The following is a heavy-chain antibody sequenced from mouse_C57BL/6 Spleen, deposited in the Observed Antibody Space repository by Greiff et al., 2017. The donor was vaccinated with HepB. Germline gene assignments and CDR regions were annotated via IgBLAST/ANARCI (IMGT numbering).Heavy chain of an antibody. CDR1: GFSLSTSGMG. Sequence: QVQLKESGPGILQSSQTLSLTCSFSGFSLSTSGMGVSWIRQPSGKGLEWLAHIYWDDDKRYNPSLKSRLTISKDTSRNQVFLKITSVDTADTATYYCARKNYGSSRWYFDVWGTGTTVTVSS. CDR2: IYWDDDK. CDR3: ARKNYGSSRWYFDV. D-gene: IGHD1-1*01. V-gene: IGHV8-12*01. J-gene: IGHJ1*03.